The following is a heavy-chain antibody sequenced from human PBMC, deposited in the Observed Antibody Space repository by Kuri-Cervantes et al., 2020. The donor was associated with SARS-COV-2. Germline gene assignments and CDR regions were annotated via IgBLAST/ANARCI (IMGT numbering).Heavy chain of an antibody. CDR2: INPNSGGT. CDR1: GYTFTGYY. CDR3: ARAKRTMIVVVITPYYYYYMDV. J-gene: IGHJ6*03. V-gene: IGHV1-2*06. Sequence: ASVKVSCKASGYTFTGYYMHWVRQAPGQGLEWMGRINPNSGGTNYAQKFQGRVTMTRDTSISTAYMELSSLRSEDTAVYYCARAKRTMIVVVITPYYYYYMDVWGKGTTVTVSS. D-gene: IGHD3-22*01.